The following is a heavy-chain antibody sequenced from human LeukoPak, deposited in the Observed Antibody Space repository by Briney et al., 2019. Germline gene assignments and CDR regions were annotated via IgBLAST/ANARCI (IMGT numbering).Heavy chain of an antibody. V-gene: IGHV4-39*07. D-gene: IGHD5/OR15-5a*01. CDR1: GGSISSNNYY. Sequence: SETLSLTCTVSGGSISSNNYYWGWIRQPPGKGLEWIGNIYTSGSTYYSPSLKSRVIISLDTSENQFSLTLSSVTAADTAVYYCAKGNPFYDYWGQGTLVTVSS. CDR3: AKGNPFYDY. J-gene: IGHJ4*02. CDR2: IYTSGST.